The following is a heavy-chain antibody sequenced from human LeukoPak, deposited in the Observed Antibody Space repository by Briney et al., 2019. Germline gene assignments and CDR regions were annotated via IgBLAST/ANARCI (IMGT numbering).Heavy chain of an antibody. CDR1: GFTFSSYS. D-gene: IGHD3-22*01. J-gene: IGHJ6*03. Sequence: GGSLRLSCAASGFTFSSYSMNWVRQAPGKGLEWVSYISSRSSTIYYADSVKGRFTISRDNSKNTVYLQMNSLRAEDTAIYYCAKDGDSTGYYSSYYNHMDVWGKGTSVTISS. CDR3: AKDGDSTGYYSSYYNHMDV. CDR2: ISSRSSTI. V-gene: IGHV3-48*01.